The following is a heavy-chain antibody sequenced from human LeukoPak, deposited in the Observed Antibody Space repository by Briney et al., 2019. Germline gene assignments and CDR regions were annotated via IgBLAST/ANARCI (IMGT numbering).Heavy chain of an antibody. CDR3: ARWGIQLWLRRFDP. CDR1: GGSFSGYY. Sequence: PSETLSLTCAVYGGSFSGYYWSWIRQPPGKGLKWSGEINHSGSTNYNPSLKSRVTISVDTSKNQFSLKLSSVTAADTAVYYCARWGIQLWLRRFDPWGQGTLVTVSS. V-gene: IGHV4-34*01. J-gene: IGHJ5*02. CDR2: INHSGST. D-gene: IGHD5-18*01.